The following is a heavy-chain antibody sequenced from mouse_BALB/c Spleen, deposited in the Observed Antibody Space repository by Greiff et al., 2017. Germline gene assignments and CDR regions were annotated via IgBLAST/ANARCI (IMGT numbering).Heavy chain of an antibody. J-gene: IGHJ4*01. CDR3: ARHDYYGTGYAMDY. D-gene: IGHD1-1*01. Sequence: EVKLEESGGDLVKPGGSLKLSCAASGFTFSSYGMSWVRQTPDKRLEWVATISSGGSYTYYPDSVKGRFTISRDNAKNTLYLQMSSLRSEDTAIYYCARHDYYGTGYAMDYWGQGTSVTVSS. V-gene: IGHV5-6*02. CDR1: GFTFSSYG. CDR2: ISSGGSYT.